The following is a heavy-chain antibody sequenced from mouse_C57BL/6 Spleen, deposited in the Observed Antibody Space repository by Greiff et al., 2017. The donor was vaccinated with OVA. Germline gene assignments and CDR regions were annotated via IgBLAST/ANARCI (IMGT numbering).Heavy chain of an antibody. CDR1: GYAFSSYW. CDR2: IYPGDGDT. J-gene: IGHJ4*01. CDR3: ARELRGNAMDY. Sequence: VQLQQSGAELVKPGASVKISCKASGYAFSSYWMNWVKQRPGKGLEWIGQIYPGDGDTNYNGKFKGKATLTADKSSSTAYMQLSSLTSEDSAVYFCARELRGNAMDYWGQGTSVTVSS. D-gene: IGHD1-1*01. V-gene: IGHV1-80*01.